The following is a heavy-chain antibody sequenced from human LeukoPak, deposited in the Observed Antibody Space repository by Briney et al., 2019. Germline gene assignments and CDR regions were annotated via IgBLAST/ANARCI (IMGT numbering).Heavy chain of an antibody. V-gene: IGHV3-74*01. CDR2: IKSDGST. CDR1: GSTFSSYW. D-gene: IGHD3-22*01. CDR3: ARAPSEIGGYYPESFRH. J-gene: IGHJ1*01. Sequence: GGSLSLSCAPSGSTFSSYWMDWVRQAPGKGQVCVSRIKSDGSTNYAGSAKGRFTISRDHAKNTLSLQMSSLRAEDTGVYYCARAPSEIGGYYPESFRHWGQGTLVTVSS.